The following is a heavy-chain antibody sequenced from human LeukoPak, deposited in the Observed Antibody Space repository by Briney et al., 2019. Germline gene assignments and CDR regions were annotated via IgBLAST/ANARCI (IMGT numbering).Heavy chain of an antibody. D-gene: IGHD4-17*01. CDR1: GGSISSSSYY. CDR3: ARDTPMTTVTQNWFDP. J-gene: IGHJ5*02. Sequence: PSETLSLTCTVSGGSISSSSYYWGWIRQPPGKGLEWIGSIYYSGSTYYNPPLKSRVTISVDTSKNQFSLKLSSVTAADTAVYYCARDTPMTTVTQNWFDPWGQGTLVTVSS. CDR2: IYYSGST. V-gene: IGHV4-39*07.